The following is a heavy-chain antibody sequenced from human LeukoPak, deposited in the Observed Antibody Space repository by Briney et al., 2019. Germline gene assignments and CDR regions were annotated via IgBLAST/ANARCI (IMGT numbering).Heavy chain of an antibody. Sequence: GGSLRLSCAASGFTFSAYSMNWVRQAPGKGLEWLSYVSSDSSLIDYADSVKGRFTISRDNGKNSLYLQMNSLRAGDTAVYYCAREKFGPGFWYFDLWGRGTLVTVSS. J-gene: IGHJ2*01. CDR1: GFTFSAYS. CDR2: VSSDSSLI. D-gene: IGHD3-10*01. V-gene: IGHV3-48*01. CDR3: AREKFGPGFWYFDL.